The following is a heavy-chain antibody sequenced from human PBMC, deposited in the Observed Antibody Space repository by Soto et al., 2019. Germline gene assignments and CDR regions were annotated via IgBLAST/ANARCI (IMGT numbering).Heavy chain of an antibody. V-gene: IGHV3-48*01. J-gene: IGHJ3*02. CDR1: GFSFSIYS. D-gene: IGHD3-10*01. Sequence: EGQLVEFGGGLVKPGGSLRLSCAASGFSFSIYSYNWVRQAPGKGLEWLSYISPAGASIYYADSVKGRFTISRDSARESVYLPVDSLRAEDTAVYYCAKDRGGSGAFDIWGQGTMVTVSS. CDR3: AKDRGGSGAFDI. CDR2: ISPAGASI.